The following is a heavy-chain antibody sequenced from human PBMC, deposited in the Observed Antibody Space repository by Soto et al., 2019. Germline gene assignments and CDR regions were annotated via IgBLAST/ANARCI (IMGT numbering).Heavy chain of an antibody. CDR3: ARDSCSSTGCYYFGMDV. D-gene: IGHD2-2*01. J-gene: IGHJ6*02. V-gene: IGHV3-23*04. CDR1: GFTFSSHA. CDR2: ISGSGENT. Sequence: EVQLVESGGGLVQPGGSLRLSCAASGFTFSSHAMGWVRQAPGKGLEWVSAISGSGENTYYADSVKGRFIISRDNSKNTLYLQMNSLRAEDTAVYYCARDSCSSTGCYYFGMDVWGQGTTVTVSS.